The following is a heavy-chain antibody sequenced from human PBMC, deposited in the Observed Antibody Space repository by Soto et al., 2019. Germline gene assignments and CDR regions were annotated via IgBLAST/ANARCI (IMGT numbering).Heavy chain of an antibody. J-gene: IGHJ6*02. CDR1: GYSFTSYW. CDR3: ARLLMQDTAMVTYYYGMDV. Sequence: PGESLKISCKGSGYSFTSYWIGWVRQMPGKGLEWMGIIYPGDSDTRYSPSFQGQVTISADKSIGTAYLQWSSLKASDTAMYYCARLLMQDTAMVTYYYGMDVWGQGTTVTVSS. D-gene: IGHD5-18*01. CDR2: IYPGDSDT. V-gene: IGHV5-51*01.